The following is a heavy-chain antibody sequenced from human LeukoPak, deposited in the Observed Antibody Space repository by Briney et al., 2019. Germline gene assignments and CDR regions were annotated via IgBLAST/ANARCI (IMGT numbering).Heavy chain of an antibody. J-gene: IGHJ5*02. CDR2: IYYSETT. CDR1: GGSISSSSYY. Sequence: SETLSLTCTVSGGSISSSSYYWGWIRQPPGRGLEWIGNIYYSETTYYNPSLKSRVTISVDTSKNQFSLKLSSVTAADTAVYYCARATPSITMVRGVIIIMPAFDPWGQGTLVTVSS. D-gene: IGHD3-10*01. V-gene: IGHV4-39*01. CDR3: ARATPSITMVRGVIIIMPAFDP.